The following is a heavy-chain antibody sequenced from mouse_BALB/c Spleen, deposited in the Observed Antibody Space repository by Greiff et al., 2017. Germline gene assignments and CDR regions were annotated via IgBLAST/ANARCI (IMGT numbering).Heavy chain of an antibody. CDR3: AREGGLLRLLFAY. Sequence: EVKLQESGPGLVKPSQSLSLTCTVTGYSITSDYAWNWIRQFPGNKLEWMGYISYSGSTSYNPSLKSRISITRDTSKNQFFLQLNSVTTEDTATYYCAREGGLLRLLFAYWGQGTLVTVSA. CDR2: ISYSGST. CDR1: GYSITSDYA. D-gene: IGHD1-2*01. J-gene: IGHJ3*01. V-gene: IGHV3-2*02.